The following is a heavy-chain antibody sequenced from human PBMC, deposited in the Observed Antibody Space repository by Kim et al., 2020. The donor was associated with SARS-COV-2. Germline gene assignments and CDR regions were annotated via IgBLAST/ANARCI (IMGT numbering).Heavy chain of an antibody. D-gene: IGHD5-18*01. V-gene: IGHV4-39*01. CDR1: GGSISSSSYY. J-gene: IGHJ4*01. CDR3: ARTLRGYSYGTLDY. Sequence: SETLSLTCTVSGGSISSSSYYWGWIRQPPGKGLEWIGSIYYSGSTYYNPSLKSRVTISVDTSKNQFSLKLSSVTAADTAVYYCARTLRGYSYGTLDYWG. CDR2: IYYSGST.